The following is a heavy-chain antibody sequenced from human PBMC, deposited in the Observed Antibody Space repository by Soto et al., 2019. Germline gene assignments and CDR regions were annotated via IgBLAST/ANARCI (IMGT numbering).Heavy chain of an antibody. D-gene: IGHD1-26*01. CDR3: AKDPGGAVGAGYYFDY. V-gene: IGHV3-23*01. Sequence: GGSLRLSCAASGFTFSSYAMSWVRQAPGKGLEWVSAISGSGGSTYYADSVKGRFTISRDNSKNTLYLQMNSLRAEDTAVYYCAKDPGGAVGAGYYFDYWGQGTLVTVSS. CDR1: GFTFSSYA. J-gene: IGHJ4*02. CDR2: ISGSGGST.